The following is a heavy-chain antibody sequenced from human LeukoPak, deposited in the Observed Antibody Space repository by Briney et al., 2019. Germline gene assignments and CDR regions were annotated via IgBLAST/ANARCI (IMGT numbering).Heavy chain of an antibody. J-gene: IGHJ5*02. CDR2: IYPGDSDT. V-gene: IGHV5-51*01. Sequence: GESLKISCKGSGYSFTSYWIGWVRQMPGKGLEWMGIIYPGDSDTRYSPSFQGQVTISADKSISTAYLQWSSLKASDTATYYCARRERGELLAPWFDPWGQGTLVTVSS. D-gene: IGHD1-26*01. CDR1: GYSFTSYW. CDR3: ARRERGELLAPWFDP.